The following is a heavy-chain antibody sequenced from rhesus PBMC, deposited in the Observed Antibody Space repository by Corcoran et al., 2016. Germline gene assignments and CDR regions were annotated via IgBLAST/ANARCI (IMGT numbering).Heavy chain of an antibody. J-gene: IGHJ3*01. CDR3: AKRSKWSDRDDAFDF. CDR2: INSGGGST. Sequence: EVQLVETGGGLVQPGGFRKLSCAAAGFPVSSSGMSWVRQAPGKGLEWVSAINSGGGSTYYADSVKGRFTISRDNSKNTLSLQMNSLRAEDTAVYYCAKRSKWSDRDDAFDFWGQGLRVTVSS. V-gene: IGHV3S5*01. D-gene: IGHD3-22*01. CDR1: GFPVSSSG.